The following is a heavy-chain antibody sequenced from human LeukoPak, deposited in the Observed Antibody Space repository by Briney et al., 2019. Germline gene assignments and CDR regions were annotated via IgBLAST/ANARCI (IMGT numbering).Heavy chain of an antibody. CDR2: ISSSGSNI. CDR1: GFTFSTYT. CDR3: ARGYGDYPWWFDP. V-gene: IGHV3-21*01. D-gene: IGHD4-17*01. Sequence: PGGSLRLSCAASGFTFSTYTINWVRQVPGKGLEWVSSISSSGSNIYYGDSVRGRFTISRDNAKNSLYLQMNSLRAEDTAVYYCARGYGDYPWWFDPWGQGTLVTVSS. J-gene: IGHJ5*02.